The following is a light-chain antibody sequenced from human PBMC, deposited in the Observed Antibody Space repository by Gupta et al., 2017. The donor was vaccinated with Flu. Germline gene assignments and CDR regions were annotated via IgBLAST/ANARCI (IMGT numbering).Light chain of an antibody. CDR1: QSVSSSY. J-gene: IGKJ2*03. V-gene: IGKV3-20*01. Sequence: DIVLTQSPDTLSLSPGERATLSCRASQSVSSSYLAWYQQKPGQAPRLLMYGASNRAIGIPDRFSGSGSGTDFTLTISRLEPEDFAMYYCQQYGSSRYSFGQGTKLEI. CDR2: GAS. CDR3: QQYGSSRYS.